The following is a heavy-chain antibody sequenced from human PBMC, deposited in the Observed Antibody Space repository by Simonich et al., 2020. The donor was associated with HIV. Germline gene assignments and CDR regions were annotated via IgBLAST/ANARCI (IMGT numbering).Heavy chain of an antibody. CDR1: GGSFSGYY. CDR3: ARKGILEWLLSVSGPPYYYYGMDV. Sequence: QVQLQQWGAGLLKPSETLSLTCAVYGGSFSGYYWSWIRQPPGKGLEWIGEINHRGSPNHNPSLKGRLPISVDTSNNQFSLKLTCVTAADTAVYYCARKGILEWLLSVSGPPYYYYGMDVWGQGTTVTVSS. CDR2: INHRGSP. D-gene: IGHD3-3*01. J-gene: IGHJ6*02. V-gene: IGHV4-34*01.